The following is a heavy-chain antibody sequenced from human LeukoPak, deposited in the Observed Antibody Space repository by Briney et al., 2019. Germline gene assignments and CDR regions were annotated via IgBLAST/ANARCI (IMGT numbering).Heavy chain of an antibody. CDR1: GFTFSSYA. D-gene: IGHD2-2*01. CDR3: AKDGLTTGEDIVVVPAAEIPYYYGMDV. V-gene: IGHV3-23*01. CDR2: ISGSGGST. J-gene: IGHJ6*02. Sequence: GGSLRLSCAASGFTFSSYAMSWVRQAPGKGLEWVSAISGSGGSTYYADSVKGRFTISRDNSKNTLYLQMNSLRAEDTAVYYCAKDGLTTGEDIVVVPAAEIPYYYGMDVWGQGTTVTVSS.